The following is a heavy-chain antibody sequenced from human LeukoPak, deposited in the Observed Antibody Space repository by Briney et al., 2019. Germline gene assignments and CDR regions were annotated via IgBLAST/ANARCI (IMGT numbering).Heavy chain of an antibody. D-gene: IGHD3-10*01. CDR1: GFTFSDYS. CDR2: ISFTSSFV. CDR3: ASERLVVRGITGYFDY. V-gene: IGHV3-21*01. Sequence: GGSLRLSCAASGFTFSDYSMNWVRQAPGKGLEWVSSISFTSSFVYYADSVKGRFTISRDNARNSLYLQMNSLRAEDTAVYYCASERLVVRGITGYFDYWGQGTLVTVSS. J-gene: IGHJ4*02.